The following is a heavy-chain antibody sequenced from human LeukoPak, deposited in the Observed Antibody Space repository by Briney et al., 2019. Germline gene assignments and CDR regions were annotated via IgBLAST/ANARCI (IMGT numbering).Heavy chain of an antibody. V-gene: IGHV4-59*01. CDR2: IYYSGST. D-gene: IGHD6-19*01. CDR3: ARGGSSGWLLDY. CDR1: GGSISSYY. Sequence: SETLSLTCTVSGGSISSYYWSWIRQPPGKGLEWIGYIYYSGSTNYNPSLKSRVTISVDTSKYQFSLKLSSVTAADTAVFYCARGGSSGWLLDYWGQGTLVTVSS. J-gene: IGHJ4*02.